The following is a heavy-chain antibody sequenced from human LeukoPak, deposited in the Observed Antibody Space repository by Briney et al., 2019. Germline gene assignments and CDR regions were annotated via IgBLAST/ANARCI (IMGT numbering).Heavy chain of an antibody. CDR2: ISYDGSNK. D-gene: IGHD3-10*01. CDR1: GFTFSSYG. Sequence: PGGSLRLSCAASGFTFSSYGMHWVRQAPGKGLEWVAVISYDGSNKYYADSVKGRFTISRDNSKNTLYLQMNSLRAEDTAVYYCARVAWYGDYFDYWGQGTLVTVSS. V-gene: IGHV3-30*03. J-gene: IGHJ4*02. CDR3: ARVAWYGDYFDY.